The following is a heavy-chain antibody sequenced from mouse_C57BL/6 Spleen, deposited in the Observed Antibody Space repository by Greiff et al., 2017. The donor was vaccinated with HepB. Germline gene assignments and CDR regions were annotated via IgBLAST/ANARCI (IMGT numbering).Heavy chain of an antibody. D-gene: IGHD1-1*01. CDR2: INPNNGGT. J-gene: IGHJ4*01. Sequence: QLQQSGPELVKPGASVKISCKASGYTFTDYYMNWVKQSHGKSLEWIGDINPNNGGTSYNQKFKGKATLTVDKSSSTAYMELRSLTSEDSAVYYCANYGSSPYAMDYWGQGTSVTVSS. CDR1: GYTFTDYY. V-gene: IGHV1-26*01. CDR3: ANYGSSPYAMDY.